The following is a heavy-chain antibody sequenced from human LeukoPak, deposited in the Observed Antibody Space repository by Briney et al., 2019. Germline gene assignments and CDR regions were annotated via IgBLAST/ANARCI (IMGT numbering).Heavy chain of an antibody. Sequence: PGGSLRLSCAASGFIFSNYGMHWVRQAPGKGLEWVALIWYDGSNKYYTDSVKGRLTISRDNSKDTLFLQMNSLRAEDTAVYYCARGQGLVLMGDRLDPWGQGTPVTVSS. CDR1: GFIFSNYG. CDR3: ARGQGLVLMGDRLDP. V-gene: IGHV3-33*01. J-gene: IGHJ5*02. D-gene: IGHD3-22*01. CDR2: IWYDGSNK.